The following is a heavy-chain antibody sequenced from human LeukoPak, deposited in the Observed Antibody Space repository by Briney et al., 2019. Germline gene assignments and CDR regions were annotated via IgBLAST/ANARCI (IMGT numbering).Heavy chain of an antibody. J-gene: IGHJ4*02. CDR1: GYTFTGYY. CDR3: ARARPVDYYDSSGYPHYFDY. V-gene: IGHV1-2*02. D-gene: IGHD3-22*01. CDR2: INPNSGGT. Sequence: GASVKVSCKASGYTFTGYYMHWVRQAPGQGLEWMGWINPNSGGTNYARKFQGRVTMTRDTSISTAYMELSRLRSDDTAVYYCARARPVDYYDSSGYPHYFDYWGQGTLVTVSS.